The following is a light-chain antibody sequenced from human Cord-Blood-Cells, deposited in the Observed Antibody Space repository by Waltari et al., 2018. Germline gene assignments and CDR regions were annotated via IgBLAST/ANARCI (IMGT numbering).Light chain of an antibody. J-gene: IGLJ3*02. V-gene: IGLV2-23*02. Sequence: QSALTQPASVSGSPGQSVPISCTRTSSASGSYHLASWYQQHPGKAPKRMIYEVSKRPSGVSNRFSGSKSGNTASLTISGLQAEDEADYYCCSYAGSSTWVFGGGTKLTVL. CDR3: CSYAGSSTWV. CDR1: SSASGSYHL. CDR2: EVS.